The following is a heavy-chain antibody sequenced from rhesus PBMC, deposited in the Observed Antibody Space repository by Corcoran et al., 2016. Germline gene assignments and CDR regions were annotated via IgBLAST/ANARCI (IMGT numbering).Heavy chain of an antibody. Sequence: QVQLQESGPGLVKPSETLSLTCAVSGYSISSGYCWGWICPPPGKGMEWIGQIYGGRDITNYNHTRKSRVTVSKDTSKNQFSLKLSSVTAADTAVYYWARAKTQGDYFDYWGQGVLVTVSA. CDR3: ARAKTQGDYFDY. V-gene: IGHV4-127*01. J-gene: IGHJ4*01. D-gene: IGHD3-40*01. CDR2: IYGGRDIT. CDR1: GYSISSGYC.